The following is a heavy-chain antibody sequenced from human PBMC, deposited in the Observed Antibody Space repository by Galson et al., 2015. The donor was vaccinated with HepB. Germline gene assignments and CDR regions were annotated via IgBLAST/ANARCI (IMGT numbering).Heavy chain of an antibody. CDR3: AADPYYDYVWGSYPRDAFDI. J-gene: IGHJ3*02. CDR2: IAVGSGNT. V-gene: IGHV1-58*02. D-gene: IGHD3-16*02. CDR1: GFTFTSSA. Sequence: SVKVSCKAPGFTFTSSAMQWVRQARGQRLEWIGWIAVGSGNTNYAQKFQERVTITRDMSTSTAYMELSSLRSEDTAVYYCAADPYYDYVWGSYPRDAFDIWGQGTMVTVSS.